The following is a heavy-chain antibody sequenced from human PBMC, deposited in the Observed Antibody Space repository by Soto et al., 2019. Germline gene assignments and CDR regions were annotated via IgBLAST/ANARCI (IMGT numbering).Heavy chain of an antibody. CDR1: GFTFSSYA. CDR2: ISGSGGST. V-gene: IGHV3-23*01. Sequence: EVQLLESGGGWVQPGGYLRLSCADSGFTFSSYAMSWVRQATGKGLEWVSAISGSGGSTYYADSVKGRFTISRDNSKNTLYLQMNSLRAEDTAVYYCANGIAVADTNWFDPWGQGTLVTVSS. J-gene: IGHJ5*02. D-gene: IGHD6-19*01. CDR3: ANGIAVADTNWFDP.